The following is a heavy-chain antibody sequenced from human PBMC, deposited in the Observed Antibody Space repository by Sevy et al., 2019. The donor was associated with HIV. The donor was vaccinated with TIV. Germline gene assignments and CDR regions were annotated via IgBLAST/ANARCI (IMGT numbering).Heavy chain of an antibody. CDR1: GFTFGDYY. D-gene: IGHD3-16*01. CDR2: IDRSGSDL. Sequence: GGSLRLSCEASGFTFGDYYMSWIRQAPGKGLEWISYIDRSGSDLYYADSVKGRFTISRDNGKKSLYLQMRSLRTDDTAMYYCARDLGGVTNQCFYYYMDVWGKGTTVTVSS. CDR3: ARDLGGVTNQCFYYYMDV. V-gene: IGHV3-11*04. J-gene: IGHJ6*03.